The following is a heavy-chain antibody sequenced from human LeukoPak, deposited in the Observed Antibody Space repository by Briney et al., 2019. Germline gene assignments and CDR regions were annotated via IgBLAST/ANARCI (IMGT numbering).Heavy chain of an antibody. Sequence: VKVSCKASGYTFTSYGISWVRQAPGQGLEWMGWISAYNAHTNYAQNLQARVTMTTDTSASTAYMELRILRSDDTAVYYCARGGRWELPRPYAFDIWGQGTMVTVSS. V-gene: IGHV1-18*01. CDR3: ARGGRWELPRPYAFDI. CDR2: ISAYNAHT. CDR1: GYTFTSYG. J-gene: IGHJ3*02. D-gene: IGHD1-26*01.